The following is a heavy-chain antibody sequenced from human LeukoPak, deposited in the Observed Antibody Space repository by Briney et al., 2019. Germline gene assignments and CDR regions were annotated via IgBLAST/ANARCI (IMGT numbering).Heavy chain of an antibody. CDR1: GFTFSSYW. J-gene: IGHJ4*02. CDR3: ARGNEWSFDY. Sequence: PGGSLRLSCAAAGFTFSSYWMHWVRQAPGKGLVWVSRINTDGSSTIYADSVKGRFTISRDNAKNTLYLQMSSLRAEDTAVYACARGNEWSFDYWAQGTLVTVSS. CDR2: INTDGSST. D-gene: IGHD3-3*01. V-gene: IGHV3-74*01.